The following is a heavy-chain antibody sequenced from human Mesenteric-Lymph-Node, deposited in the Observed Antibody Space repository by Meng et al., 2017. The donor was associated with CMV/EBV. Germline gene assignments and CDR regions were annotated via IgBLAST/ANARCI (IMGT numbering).Heavy chain of an antibody. J-gene: IGHJ5*01. CDR1: GYSISSGYY. Sequence: SETLSLTCTVSGYSISSGYYWGWIRQPPGKGLEWIGSIYHSGSTYYNPSLKSRITISVDTSKNQFSLKLNSVTATDTAVYYCARSAGSGSNTGALDSWGQGTLVTVSS. D-gene: IGHD3-10*01. CDR3: ARSAGSGSNTGALDS. CDR2: IYHSGST. V-gene: IGHV4-38-2*02.